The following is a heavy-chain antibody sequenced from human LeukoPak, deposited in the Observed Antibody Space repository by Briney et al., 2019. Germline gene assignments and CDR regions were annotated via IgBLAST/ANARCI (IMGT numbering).Heavy chain of an antibody. D-gene: IGHD1-14*01. Sequence: PGGSLRLSCAVSGFTVSSNSMSWVRQAPGKGLEWVSVIYSGGRTYYADSVKGRFTISRDNSKNTLYLQMNSLRVADTAVYYCARDPRNDYWGQGTLVTVSS. J-gene: IGHJ4*02. CDR2: IYSGGRT. CDR3: ARDPRNDY. CDR1: GFTVSSNS. V-gene: IGHV3-53*01.